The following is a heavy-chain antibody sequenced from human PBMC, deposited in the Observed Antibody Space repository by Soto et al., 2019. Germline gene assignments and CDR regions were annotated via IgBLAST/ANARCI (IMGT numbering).Heavy chain of an antibody. CDR2: IIPIFGTA. J-gene: IGHJ6*02. V-gene: IGHV1-69*13. CDR1: GGTFSSYA. Sequence: SGKVSCKASGGTFSSYAISWVRQAPGQGLEWMGGIIPIFGTANYAQKFQGRVTITADESTSTAYMELSSLRSEDTAVYYCASEGATADDSSGYYHDPYYYYGMDVWGQGTTVT. D-gene: IGHD3-22*01. CDR3: ASEGATADDSSGYYHDPYYYYGMDV.